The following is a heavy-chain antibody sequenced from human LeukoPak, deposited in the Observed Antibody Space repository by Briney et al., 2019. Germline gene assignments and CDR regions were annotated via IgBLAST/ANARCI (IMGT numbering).Heavy chain of an antibody. D-gene: IGHD5-24*01. J-gene: IGHJ4*02. CDR2: IYPSDSDT. CDR3: ARRGDGKEFDY. V-gene: IGHV5-51*01. CDR1: GYSFTTYW. Sequence: GESLKISCKGSGYSFTTYWIGWVRQMPGKGLAWMGIIYPSDSDTRYSPSFQGQVTISADKSISTAYLQWSGLNASDTAMYYCARRGDGKEFDYWGQGTLVTVSS.